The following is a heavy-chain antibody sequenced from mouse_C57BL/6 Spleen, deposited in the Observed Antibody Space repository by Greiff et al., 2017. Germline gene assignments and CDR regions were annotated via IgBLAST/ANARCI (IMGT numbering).Heavy chain of an antibody. CDR1: GYTFPSYW. J-gene: IGHJ1*03. D-gene: IGHD1-1*01. CDR3: ARGGTTVVEGYFDV. Sequence: QVQLQQPGAELVKPGASVKLSCKASGYTFPSYWMHWVKQRPGQGLEWIGMIHPNSGSTNYNEKFKSKATLTVDKSSSTAYMQLSSLTSEDSAVYYCARGGTTVVEGYFDVWGTGTTVTVSS. CDR2: IHPNSGST. V-gene: IGHV1-64*01.